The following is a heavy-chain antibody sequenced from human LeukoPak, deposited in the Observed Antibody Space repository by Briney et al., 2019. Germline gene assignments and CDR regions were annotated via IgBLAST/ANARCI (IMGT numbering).Heavy chain of an antibody. CDR1: GDSVSSDSYY. J-gene: IGHJ4*02. Sequence: SETLSLTCTVSGDSVSSDSYYWSWIRQPPGKGLEWIGYIYYSGTTKQNPSLKSRVTLSVDTSKNQLYLKLNSVTAADTAVYYCARDSRGYYDSSGYFDHWGQGTLVTVSS. V-gene: IGHV4-61*01. D-gene: IGHD3-22*01. CDR3: ARDSRGYYDSSGYFDH. CDR2: IYYSGTT.